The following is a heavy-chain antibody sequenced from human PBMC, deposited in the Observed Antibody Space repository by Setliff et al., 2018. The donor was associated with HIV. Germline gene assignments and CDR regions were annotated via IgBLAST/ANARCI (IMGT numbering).Heavy chain of an antibody. V-gene: IGHV4-39*07. D-gene: IGHD2-15*01. CDR3: ARRIGGYPYYFDY. CDR2: IHYTGTG. CDR1: PVSISSTSYY. J-gene: IGHJ4*02. Sequence: TSETLSLTCTVSPVSISSTSYYWVWIRQPPGKGLEWIGNIHYTGTGFYNPALRSRVTISLDTSKNQFSLKLSSVTAADTAVYYCARRIGGYPYYFDYWGQGTLVTVSS.